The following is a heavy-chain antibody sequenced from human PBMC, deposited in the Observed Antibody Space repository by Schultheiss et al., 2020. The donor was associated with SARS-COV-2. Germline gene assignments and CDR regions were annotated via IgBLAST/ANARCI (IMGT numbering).Heavy chain of an antibody. V-gene: IGHV3-30*07. CDR2: ISYDGSNK. Sequence: GESLKISCAASGFTFSSYVMHWVRQAPGKGLEWVAVISYDGSNKYYADSVKGRFTISRDNSKNSLYLQMNSLRAEDTAVYYCARAMGSSSWYFRFDAFDIWGQGTMVTVSS. J-gene: IGHJ3*02. D-gene: IGHD6-13*01. CDR1: GFTFSSYV. CDR3: ARAMGSSSWYFRFDAFDI.